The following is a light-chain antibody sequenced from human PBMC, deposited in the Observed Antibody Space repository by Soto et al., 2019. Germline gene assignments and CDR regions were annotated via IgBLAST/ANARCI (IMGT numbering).Light chain of an antibody. CDR1: KNDIGVYDF. CDR2: EVV. CDR3: KSYAGSNTYV. Sequence: SAVTQPPSASGSPGQSVTISCTGTKNDIGVYDFVSWYQHHPGKAPRLIIYEVVQRPSGVPDRFSGSKSGNTASLTVSGLQAADESDYFCKSYAGSNTYVFGSGTKVTGL. V-gene: IGLV2-8*01. J-gene: IGLJ1*01.